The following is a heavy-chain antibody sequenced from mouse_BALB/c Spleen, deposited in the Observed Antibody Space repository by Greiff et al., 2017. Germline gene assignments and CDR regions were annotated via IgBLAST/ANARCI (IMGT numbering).Heavy chain of an antibody. D-gene: IGHD2-3*01. Sequence: EVQVVESGGGLVKPGGSLKLSCAASGFTFSSYAMSWVRQSPEKRLEWVAEISSGGSYTYYPDTVTGRFTISRDNAKNTLYLEMSSLRSEDTAMYYCARDDGYGYYAMDYWGQGTSVTVSS. CDR1: GFTFSSYA. CDR3: ARDDGYGYYAMDY. V-gene: IGHV5-9-4*01. CDR2: ISSGGSYT. J-gene: IGHJ4*01.